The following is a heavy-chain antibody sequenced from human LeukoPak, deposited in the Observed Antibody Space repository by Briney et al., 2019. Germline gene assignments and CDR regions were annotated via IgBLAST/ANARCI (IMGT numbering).Heavy chain of an antibody. D-gene: IGHD1-26*01. CDR1: GGSISTSSYY. Sequence: SETLSLTCTVSGGSISTSSYYWGWVRQPPGKGLEWIGNIFYSGSTYYSPSLKSRVTISLDTSRNQFSLKLSSVTAADTAVYYCTRATKRGAIFWGQGTLVTVSS. CDR3: TRATKRGAIF. J-gene: IGHJ4*02. V-gene: IGHV4-39*07. CDR2: IFYSGST.